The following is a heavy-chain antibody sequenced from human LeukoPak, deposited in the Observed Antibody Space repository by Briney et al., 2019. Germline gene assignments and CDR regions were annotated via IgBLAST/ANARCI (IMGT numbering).Heavy chain of an antibody. D-gene: IGHD6-19*01. J-gene: IGHJ4*02. V-gene: IGHV3-23*01. Sequence: QPGGSLRLSCAASGFTFSSYAMSWVRQAPGKGLEWVSAISGSGGSTHYADSVKGRFTISRDNSKNTLYLQMNSLRAEDTAVYYCAKDQSGWPTSEYYFDYWGQGTLVTVSS. CDR2: ISGSGGST. CDR3: AKDQSGWPTSEYYFDY. CDR1: GFTFSSYA.